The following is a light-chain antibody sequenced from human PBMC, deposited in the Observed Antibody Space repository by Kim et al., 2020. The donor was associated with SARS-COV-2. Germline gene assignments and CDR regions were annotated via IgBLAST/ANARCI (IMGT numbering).Light chain of an antibody. Sequence: DKFTIPWSRSSSNIGNNYVSWYQQLPGTAPQHLIYDNNKRPSGIPDRFAGSKSGTSATLCITGLQTGDEADYYCGTWDSSLSAVVFGGGTQLTVL. CDR2: DNN. J-gene: IGLJ2*01. CDR3: GTWDSSLSAVV. V-gene: IGLV1-51*01. CDR1: SSNIGNNY.